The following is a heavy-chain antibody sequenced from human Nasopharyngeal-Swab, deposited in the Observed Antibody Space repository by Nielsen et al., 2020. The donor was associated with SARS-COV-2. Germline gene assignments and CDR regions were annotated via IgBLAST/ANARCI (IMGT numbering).Heavy chain of an antibody. CDR2: IWYEGSNK. V-gene: IGHV3-33*01. CDR3: ARDGPSGYCTNGVCYSCYMDV. CDR1: GFTFSSYG. Sequence: GESLKISCAASGFTFSSYGMHWVRQAPGKGLEWVAVIWYEGSNKYYADSVKGRFTISRDNPKNTLYLQMNSLRAEDTAVYYCARDGPSGYCTNGVCYSCYMDVWGKGTTVTVSS. J-gene: IGHJ6*03. D-gene: IGHD2-8*01.